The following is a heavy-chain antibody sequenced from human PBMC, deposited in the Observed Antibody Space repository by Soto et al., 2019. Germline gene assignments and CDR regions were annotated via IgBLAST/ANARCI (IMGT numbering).Heavy chain of an antibody. D-gene: IGHD6-6*01. Sequence: QVQLVQSGAEVKKPGASVKVSCKASGYTFTSYAMHWVRQAPGQRLEWMGWINAGNGNTKYSQKFQGRVTITRDTSASTAYMELSGLRSEDTAVYYCARTRSIAARLAFDIWGQGTMVTVSS. J-gene: IGHJ3*02. V-gene: IGHV1-3*01. CDR3: ARTRSIAARLAFDI. CDR1: GYTFTSYA. CDR2: INAGNGNT.